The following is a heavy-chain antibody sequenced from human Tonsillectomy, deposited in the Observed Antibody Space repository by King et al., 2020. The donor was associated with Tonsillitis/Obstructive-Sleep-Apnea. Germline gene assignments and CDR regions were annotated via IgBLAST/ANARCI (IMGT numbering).Heavy chain of an antibody. CDR2: IIPIFDTA. D-gene: IGHD2-2*01. CDR3: ARGAKGYCSSTSCYQPLDY. CDR1: GGTFSSDA. Sequence: QLVQSGAEVKKPGSSVKVSCKASGGTFSSDAITWVRQAPGQGLEWMGGIIPIFDTANYAQKFQGRVTITADESTSTAYMELSSLRSEDTAVYYCARGAKGYCSSTSCYQPLDYWGQGTPVIVSS. V-gene: IGHV1-69*12. J-gene: IGHJ4*02.